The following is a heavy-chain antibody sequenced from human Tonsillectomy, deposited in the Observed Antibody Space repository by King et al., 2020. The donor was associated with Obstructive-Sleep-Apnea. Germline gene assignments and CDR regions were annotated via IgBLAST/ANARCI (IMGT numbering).Heavy chain of an antibody. CDR3: ARHQGQLWYPVDL. Sequence: VQLQESGPGLVKPSETLSLTCSVSGGSISSYYWSWIRPSPGKGLEWIGFVSYIGNTNYNPSLKSRVAVSVDTSKNQFSLRLTSVTAADTAVYFCARHQGQLWYPVDLWGQGTLVTVSS. CDR1: GGSISSYY. CDR2: VSYIGNT. D-gene: IGHD3-10*01. V-gene: IGHV4-59*08. J-gene: IGHJ4*02.